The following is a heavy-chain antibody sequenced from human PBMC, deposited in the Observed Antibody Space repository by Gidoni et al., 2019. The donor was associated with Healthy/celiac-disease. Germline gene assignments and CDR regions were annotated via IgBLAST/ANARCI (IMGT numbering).Heavy chain of an antibody. J-gene: IGHJ5*02. CDR2: ISGSGGST. CDR1: GFTFSSYA. D-gene: IGHD3-22*01. Sequence: EVQLLESGGGLVQPGGSLRLSCAASGFTFSSYAMTWVRQAPGKGLEWVSAISGSGGSTYYADSVKGRFTISRDNSKNTLYLQMNSLRAEDTAVYYCAKPEIWGYYDSSPGGWFDPWGQGTLVTVSS. V-gene: IGHV3-23*01. CDR3: AKPEIWGYYDSSPGGWFDP.